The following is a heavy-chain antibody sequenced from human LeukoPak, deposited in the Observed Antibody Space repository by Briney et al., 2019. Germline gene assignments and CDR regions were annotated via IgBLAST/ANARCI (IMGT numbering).Heavy chain of an antibody. J-gene: IGHJ5*02. CDR1: GSTFSSYW. V-gene: IGHV3-74*01. CDR2: INSDGSST. D-gene: IGHD2-15*01. CDR3: ARDLYCSGGSCYSGDWFDP. Sequence: PGGSLRLSCAASGSTFSSYWMHWVRQAPGKGLVWVSRINSDGSSTSYADTVKGRFTISRDNAKNTLYLQMNSLRAEDTAVYYCARDLYCSGGSCYSGDWFDPWGQGTLVTVSS.